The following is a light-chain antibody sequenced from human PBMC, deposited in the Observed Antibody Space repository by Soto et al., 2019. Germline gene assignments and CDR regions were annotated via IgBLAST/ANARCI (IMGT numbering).Light chain of an antibody. CDR3: RLYGSSPLT. Sequence: EIVLTQSPGTLSLSPGERATLSCRASQSVSSSYLAWYQQKPGQAPRLLIYGASIRATGIPDRFSGSGSGTDFTLTISRLEPEDFAVYYCRLYGSSPLTFGGGTKVEIK. J-gene: IGKJ4*01. CDR2: GAS. V-gene: IGKV3-20*01. CDR1: QSVSSSY.